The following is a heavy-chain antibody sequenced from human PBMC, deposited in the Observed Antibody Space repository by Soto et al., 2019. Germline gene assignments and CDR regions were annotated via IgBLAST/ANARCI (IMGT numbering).Heavy chain of an antibody. Sequence: ASVKVSCKASGYTFTGYYMHWVRQAPGQGLEWMGWINPNSGGTNYAQKLQGRVTMTTDTSTSTAYMELRSLRSDDTAVYYCARELSITMVRGVIWYYFDYWGQGTLVTVSS. CDR2: INPNSGGT. CDR1: GYTFTGYY. CDR3: ARELSITMVRGVIWYYFDY. D-gene: IGHD3-10*01. J-gene: IGHJ4*02. V-gene: IGHV1-2*02.